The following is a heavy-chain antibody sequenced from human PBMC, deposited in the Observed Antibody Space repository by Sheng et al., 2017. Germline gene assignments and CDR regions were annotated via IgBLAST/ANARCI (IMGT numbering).Heavy chain of an antibody. D-gene: IGHD4-17*01. Sequence: QVQLVQSGAEVKKPGSSVKVSCRASGGTFSSNGISWVRQAPGQGLEWMGGIIPIFGTANYAQKFQGRVTNTADESTSTAYMELRSLTSDDTAVYYCARQDDHGDFLGNYWGQGTLVTVSS. V-gene: IGHV1-69*13. CDR3: ARQDDHGDFLGNY. CDR2: IIPIFGTA. CDR1: GGTFSSNG. J-gene: IGHJ4*02.